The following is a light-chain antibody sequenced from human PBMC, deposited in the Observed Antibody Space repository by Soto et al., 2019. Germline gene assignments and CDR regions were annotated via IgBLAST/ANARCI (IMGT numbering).Light chain of an antibody. CDR1: QDIRKY. Sequence: DIPLTQSPSSLSASVGDRVTITCKASQDIRKYLNWYQQKPGNAPKLLIYDASNLETGVPSRFSGSGSGTDYTFTISSLQPEDIATYYCQQYDSLPPAFGQGTKVDIK. J-gene: IGKJ1*01. V-gene: IGKV1-33*01. CDR3: QQYDSLPPA. CDR2: DAS.